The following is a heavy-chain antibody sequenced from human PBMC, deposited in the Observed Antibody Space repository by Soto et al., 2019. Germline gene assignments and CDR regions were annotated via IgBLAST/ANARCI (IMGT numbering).Heavy chain of an antibody. J-gene: IGHJ6*02. CDR1: GGSFSGYY. CDR3: ARPSYALNWDFHYGMQV. D-gene: IGHD2-2*01. Sequence: QVHLQQWGAGVLKPSETLSLTCAVSGGSFSGYYWTWIRQIPGKGLEWIGEINQSANTTYNPSLMRRVTMSVHTSRNQFSLTLRSVTAADTAVYYCARPSYALNWDFHYGMQVWGQGTSVTVSS. V-gene: IGHV4-34*01. CDR2: INQSANT.